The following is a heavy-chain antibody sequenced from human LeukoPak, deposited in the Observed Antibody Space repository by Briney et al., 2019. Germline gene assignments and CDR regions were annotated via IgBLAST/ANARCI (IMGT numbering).Heavy chain of an antibody. CDR1: GYTFTGYY. Sequence: ASVKVSCKASGYTFTGYYMHWVRQAPGQGLEWMGWINPNSGGTNYAQKFQGRVTMTRDTSISTAYMELSRLRSEDTAVYYCARDLGAGGPNHVWGSYRFGAFDIWGQGTMVTVSS. J-gene: IGHJ3*02. V-gene: IGHV1-2*02. CDR2: INPNSGGT. D-gene: IGHD3-16*02. CDR3: ARDLGAGGPNHVWGSYRFGAFDI.